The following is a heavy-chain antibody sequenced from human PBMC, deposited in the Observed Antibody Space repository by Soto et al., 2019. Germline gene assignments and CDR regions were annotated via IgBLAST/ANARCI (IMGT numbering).Heavy chain of an antibody. D-gene: IGHD3-10*01. CDR1: GDTFSFYT. CDR2: IIPMVGTA. V-gene: IGHV1-69*08. Sequence: QVQLVQSGAEVKKPGSSVRLSCTASGDTFSFYTISWVRQAPGQGPEWMGRIIPMVGTADYPQKFQGRVTISADKSTSTAYMVLSSLRSDDTAVYFCATNYGSGSTHFDYWGQGTLVTVSS. J-gene: IGHJ4*02. CDR3: ATNYGSGSTHFDY.